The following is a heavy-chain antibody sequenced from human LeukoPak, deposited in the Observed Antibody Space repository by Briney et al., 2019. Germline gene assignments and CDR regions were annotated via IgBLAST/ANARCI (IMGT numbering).Heavy chain of an antibody. CDR3: ARAGQGGYYYYYMDV. V-gene: IGHV3-21*01. Sequence: PGGSLRLSCAASGFTFSSYSMTWVRQAPGKGLEWVSSISSSSSYIYYADSVKGRFTISRDNAKNSLYLQMNSLRAEDTAVYYCARAGQGGYYYYYMDVWGKGTTVTVSS. CDR2: ISSSSSYI. CDR1: GFTFSSYS. D-gene: IGHD1-26*01. J-gene: IGHJ6*03.